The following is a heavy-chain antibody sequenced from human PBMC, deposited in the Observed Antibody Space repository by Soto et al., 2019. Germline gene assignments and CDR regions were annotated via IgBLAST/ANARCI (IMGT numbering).Heavy chain of an antibody. CDR2: IWYDGSQS. Sequence: QVQLVESGGGVVHPGRSLRLSCAASGFTFRSYAMHWVRQAPGQGLEWVAVIWYDGSQSHYADSVRGRFIITRDDPKNTLYLQMNSLTAVDTGVYYCARTTDTSMATWFDPRGHGTLVVVSP. J-gene: IGHJ5*02. CDR3: ARTTDTSMATWFDP. V-gene: IGHV3-33*01. CDR1: GFTFRSYA. D-gene: IGHD5-18*01.